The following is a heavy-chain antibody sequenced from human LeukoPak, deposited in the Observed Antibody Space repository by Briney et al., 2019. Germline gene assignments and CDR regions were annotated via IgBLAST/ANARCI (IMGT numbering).Heavy chain of an antibody. CDR2: ISSSSSTI. V-gene: IGHV3-48*01. Sequence: GGSLRLSSAASGFTFCSYSMNWVRQAPGKGLEWVSYISSSSSTIYYADSVKGRFTISRDNAKNSLYLQMNSLRAEDTAVYYCARVLHKRNYDSSVYYGYWGQGTLVTVSS. D-gene: IGHD3-22*01. J-gene: IGHJ4*02. CDR1: GFTFCSYS. CDR3: ARVLHKRNYDSSVYYGY.